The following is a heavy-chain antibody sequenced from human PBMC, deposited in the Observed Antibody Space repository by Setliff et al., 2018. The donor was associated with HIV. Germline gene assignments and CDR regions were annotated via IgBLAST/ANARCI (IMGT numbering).Heavy chain of an antibody. CDR3: ARDVDYHVAFDI. Sequence: ASVKVSCKASGYTFTSYGISWVRQAPGQGLEWMGWISAYNGNTNYAQKLQGRVTMTTDTSTSTAYMGLRSLRSDDTAVYYCARDVDYHVAFDIWGQGTMVTVSS. V-gene: IGHV1-18*01. D-gene: IGHD4-17*01. J-gene: IGHJ3*02. CDR1: GYTFTSYG. CDR2: ISAYNGNT.